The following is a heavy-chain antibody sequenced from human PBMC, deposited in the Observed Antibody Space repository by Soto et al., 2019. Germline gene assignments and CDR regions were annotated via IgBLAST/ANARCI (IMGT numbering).Heavy chain of an antibody. CDR3: ARDRVSGWEPYAFDI. D-gene: IGHD6-19*01. CDR1: GYTLTSYG. J-gene: IGHJ3*02. V-gene: IGHV1-18*01. CDR2: ISAYNGNT. Sequence: ASVKVSCKASGYTLTSYGISWLRQAPGQGLEWMGWISAYNGNTNYAQKLQGRVTMTTDTSTSTAYMELRSLRSDDTAVYYCARDRVSGWEPYAFDIWGQGTMVTVSS.